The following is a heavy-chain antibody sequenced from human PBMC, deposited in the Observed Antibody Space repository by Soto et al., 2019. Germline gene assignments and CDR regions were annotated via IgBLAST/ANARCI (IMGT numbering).Heavy chain of an antibody. V-gene: IGHV3-33*01. CDR1: GFTFSSYG. CDR3: ARDYYYDSSGYLPLHYGMDV. CDR2: IWDDGSNK. D-gene: IGHD3-22*01. J-gene: IGHJ6*02. Sequence: SLRLSCAASGFTFSSYGMHWVRQAPGKGLEWGAVIWDDGSNKYYADSVKGRLTISRDNSKNTLYLQMNSLRAEDMAVYYCARDYYYDSSGYLPLHYGMDVWGQGTTVTVSS.